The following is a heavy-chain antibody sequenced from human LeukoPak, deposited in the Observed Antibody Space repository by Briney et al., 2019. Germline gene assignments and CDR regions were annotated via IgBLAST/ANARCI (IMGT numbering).Heavy chain of an antibody. D-gene: IGHD2-15*01. J-gene: IGHJ4*02. V-gene: IGHV3-23*01. Sequence: GGSLRLSCAVSGFTFSNYAMSWVRQAPGKGLEWVSAISPSSSITYYADSVKGRFTISRDNSKNTLYLQMNSLRAEDTAVYYCAKKPVVAAYYFDYWGQGALVTVSS. CDR3: AKKPVVAAYYFDY. CDR2: ISPSSSIT. CDR1: GFTFSNYA.